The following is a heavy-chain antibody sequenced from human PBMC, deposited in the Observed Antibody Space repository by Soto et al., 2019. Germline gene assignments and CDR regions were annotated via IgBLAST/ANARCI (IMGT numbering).Heavy chain of an antibody. J-gene: IGHJ3*02. D-gene: IGHD1-26*01. CDR2: VNPHSGAT. CDR1: GYRFTDHY. V-gene: IGHV1-2*04. Sequence: QEHLVQSGAEVKKPGASVRVSCKASGYRFTDHYIHWVRQAPGQGLEGMGWVNPHSGATKIAQKFQGSVTMTSDTSITTAYMELSRLKSDDTAVYYCARPPNPWEPYAFHIWGHGTLVTVSS. CDR3: ARPPNPWEPYAFHI.